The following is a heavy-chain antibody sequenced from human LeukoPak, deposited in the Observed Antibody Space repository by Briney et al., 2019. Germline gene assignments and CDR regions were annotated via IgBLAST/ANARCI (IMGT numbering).Heavy chain of an antibody. D-gene: IGHD3-10*01. Sequence: PSETLSLTCAVYGGSFSGYYWSWIRQPPGKGLEWIGEINHSGSTNYNPSLKSRVTISVDTSKNQFSLKLSSVTAADTAVYYCARRKFLYGSGSYYKPASKFDYWGQGTLVTVSS. CDR3: ARRKFLYGSGSYYKPASKFDY. J-gene: IGHJ4*02. CDR2: INHSGST. V-gene: IGHV4-34*01. CDR1: GGSFSGYY.